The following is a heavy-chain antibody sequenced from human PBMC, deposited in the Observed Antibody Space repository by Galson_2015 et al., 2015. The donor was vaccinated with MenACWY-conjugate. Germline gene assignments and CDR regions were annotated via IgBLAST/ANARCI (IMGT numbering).Heavy chain of an antibody. J-gene: IGHJ3*01. CDR2: TYYRSKWYN. V-gene: IGHV6-1*01. CDR3: ARWGPSHTAYRPSTDQINDAFDV. Sequence: CAISGDSVSSNNAAWTWIRQSPSRGLEWLGRTYYRSKWYNDYAFSLKSRITVNPDTSKNQFSLQLNSVTPEDTAVYYCARWGPSHTAYRPSTDQINDAFDVWGQGTMVTVSP. D-gene: IGHD2-21*01. CDR1: GDSVSSNNAA.